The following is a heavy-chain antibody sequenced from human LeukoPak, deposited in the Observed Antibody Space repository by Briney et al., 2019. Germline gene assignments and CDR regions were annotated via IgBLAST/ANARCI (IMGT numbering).Heavy chain of an antibody. Sequence: PSETLSLTCTVSDDSITMYYWTWIRQPAGKGLEWIGRIYTSGSTKYNPSLKSRVTISVDTSKNQFSLKLRSVTAADTAVYYCARVTGYMIEDYFDYWGQGTLVTVSS. V-gene: IGHV4-4*07. CDR2: IYTSGST. D-gene: IGHD3-22*01. CDR3: ARVTGYMIEDYFDY. CDR1: DDSITMYY. J-gene: IGHJ4*02.